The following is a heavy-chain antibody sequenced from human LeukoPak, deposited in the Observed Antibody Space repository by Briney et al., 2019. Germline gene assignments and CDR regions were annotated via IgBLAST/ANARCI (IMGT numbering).Heavy chain of an antibody. D-gene: IGHD2-2*01. CDR3: ASAERRYQALDI. CDR1: GFTFSDYY. V-gene: IGHV3-11*01. J-gene: IGHJ3*02. CDR2: ISSSGSTI. Sequence: GESLRLSCAASGFTFSDYYMSWIRQAPGKGLGWVSYISSSGSTIYYADSVKGRFTISRDNAKNSLYLQMNSLRAEDTAVYYCASAERRYQALDIWGQGTTVTVSS.